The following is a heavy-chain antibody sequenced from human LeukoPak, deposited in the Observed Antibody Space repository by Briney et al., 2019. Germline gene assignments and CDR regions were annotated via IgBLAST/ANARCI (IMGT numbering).Heavy chain of an antibody. J-gene: IGHJ4*02. V-gene: IGHV3-30*04. CDR1: GFTFSSYA. CDR3: ARHRRITMIVVVISNGYFDY. D-gene: IGHD3-22*01. Sequence: SGGSLGLSCAASGFTFSSYAMHWVRQAPGKGLEWVAVISYDGSNKYYADSVKGRFTISRDNSKNTLYLQMNSLRAEDTAVYYCARHRRITMIVVVISNGYFDYWGQGTLVTVSS. CDR2: ISYDGSNK.